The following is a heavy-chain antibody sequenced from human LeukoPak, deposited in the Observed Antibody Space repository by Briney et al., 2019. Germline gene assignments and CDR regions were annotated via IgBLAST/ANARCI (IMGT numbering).Heavy chain of an antibody. Sequence: ASVKVSCKASGGTFSSYAISWMRQAPGQGLEWMGGIIPIFGTANYAQKFQGRVTTTTDESTSTAYMELSSLRSEATAVYYCASDSQGGLQGEYYFDYWGQGTLVTVSS. CDR1: GGTFSSYA. D-gene: IGHD5-24*01. CDR2: IIPIFGTA. V-gene: IGHV1-69*05. J-gene: IGHJ4*02. CDR3: ASDSQGGLQGEYYFDY.